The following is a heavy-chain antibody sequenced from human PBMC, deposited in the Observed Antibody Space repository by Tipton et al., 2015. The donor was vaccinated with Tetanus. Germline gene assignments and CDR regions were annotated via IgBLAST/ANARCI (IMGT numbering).Heavy chain of an antibody. V-gene: IGHV4-59*07. Sequence: TLSLTCTVSGGSICSYYWSWIRQPPGKGLEWIGYIYYSGSTNYNPSLKSRVTISVDTSKNQFSLKLSSVTAADTAVYYCARYYDSSGYYRRRYTSSFDYWGQGTLVTVSS. CDR3: ARYYDSSGYYRRRYTSSFDY. CDR2: IYYSGST. J-gene: IGHJ4*02. D-gene: IGHD3-22*01. CDR1: GGSICSYY.